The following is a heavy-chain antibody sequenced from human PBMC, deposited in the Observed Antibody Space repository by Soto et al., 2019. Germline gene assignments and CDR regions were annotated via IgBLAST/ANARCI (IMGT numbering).Heavy chain of an antibody. D-gene: IGHD2-21*02. CDR3: ARWRYCGGDCYWLDF. CDR1: GGSISSGNYY. CDR2: ISYSGSA. J-gene: IGHJ4*02. Sequence: SETLSLTCTVSGGSISSGNYYWSWIRQPPGKGLEWIGFISYSGSAYYNPSLRSRVTISVDTSKNQFSLNLNSVTAADMAVYYCARWRYCGGDCYWLDFWGQGTLVTVSS. V-gene: IGHV4-30-4*02.